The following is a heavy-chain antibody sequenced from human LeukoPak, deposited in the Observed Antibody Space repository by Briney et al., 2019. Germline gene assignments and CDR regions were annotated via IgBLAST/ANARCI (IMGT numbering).Heavy chain of an antibody. CDR3: ARGEANRGYFDY. CDR1: GGSFSGYY. CDR2: INHSGST. D-gene: IGHD7-27*01. Sequence: SSETLSHTCAVYGGSFSGYYWSWIRQPPGKGLEWIGEINHSGSTNYNPSLKSRVTISVDTSKNQFSLKLSSVTAADTAVYYCARGEANRGYFDYWGQGTLVTVSS. V-gene: IGHV4-34*01. J-gene: IGHJ4*02.